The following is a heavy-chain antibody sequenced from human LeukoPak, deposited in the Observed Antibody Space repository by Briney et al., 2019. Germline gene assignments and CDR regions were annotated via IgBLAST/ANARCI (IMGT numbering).Heavy chain of an antibody. V-gene: IGHV3-7*03. D-gene: IGHD2-21*02. J-gene: IGHJ6*03. CDR2: INQDESSQ. CDR3: ARDQSSVVTAMRLYYYYYYMDV. CDR1: GFTFSSYA. Sequence: PGGSLRLSCAASGFTFSSYAMSWVRQAPGKGLEWVANINQDESSQYYVDAVRGRFTISRDNAKNSLYLQMNSLRAEDTALYYCARDQSSVVTAMRLYYYYYYMDVWGKGTTVTVSS.